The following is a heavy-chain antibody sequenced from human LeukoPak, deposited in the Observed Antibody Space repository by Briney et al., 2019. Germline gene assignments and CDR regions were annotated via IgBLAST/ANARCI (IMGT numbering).Heavy chain of an antibody. J-gene: IGHJ4*02. CDR3: ARRHSSGWYPLFDY. Sequence: ASVKVSCKASGYTFSSYGITWVRQAPGQGLEWMGWISAYTGNTNYAQKSQDRVTMTTDTSTSTAYMELRSLRSDDTSVYYCARRHSSGWYPLFDYWGQGTLVTVSS. CDR2: ISAYTGNT. V-gene: IGHV1-18*01. CDR1: GYTFSSYG. D-gene: IGHD6-19*01.